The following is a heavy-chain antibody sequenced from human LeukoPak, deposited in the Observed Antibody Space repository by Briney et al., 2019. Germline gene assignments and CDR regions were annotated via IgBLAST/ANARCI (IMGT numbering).Heavy chain of an antibody. V-gene: IGHV4-39*01. CDR1: GGSISSSSYY. CDR3: ASPRGSGWYCFDY. CDR2: IYYSGST. J-gene: IGHJ4*02. Sequence: PSETLSLTCTVSGGSISSSSYYWGWIRQPPGKGLEWIGSIYYSGSTYYNPSLKSRVTISVDTSKNQFSLKLSSVTAADTAVYYCASPRGSGWYCFDYWGQGTLVTVSS. D-gene: IGHD6-19*01.